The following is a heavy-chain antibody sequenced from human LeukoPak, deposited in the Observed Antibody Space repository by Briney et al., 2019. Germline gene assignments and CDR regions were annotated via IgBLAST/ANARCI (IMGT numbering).Heavy chain of an antibody. CDR1: GFTFSSYE. CDR3: ARDEVGATTEFDY. V-gene: IGHV3-48*03. Sequence: PGGSLRLSCADSGFTFSSYEINWVRQAPGKGLEWVSYISSSGTTTFYADSVKGRFTISRDNAKNSLYLQMNSLRAEDTAVYYCARDEVGATTEFDYWGQGTLVTVSS. J-gene: IGHJ4*02. D-gene: IGHD1-26*01. CDR2: ISSSGTTT.